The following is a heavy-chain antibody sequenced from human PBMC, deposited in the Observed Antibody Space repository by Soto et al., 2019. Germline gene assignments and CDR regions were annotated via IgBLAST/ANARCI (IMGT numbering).Heavy chain of an antibody. D-gene: IGHD4-17*01. J-gene: IGHJ2*01. Sequence: QAQLVESGGGVVQPGRSLRLSCAASGFTFSNYGIHWVRQASGKGLEWVAVISYDGSNKLYADSVKGRFTISRDNSKNTVYVQTNSLRAEDTAMYYCAKAAYADWYFDVWGRGTLLTVSS. CDR1: GFTFSNYG. CDR2: ISYDGSNK. V-gene: IGHV3-30*18. CDR3: AKAAYADWYFDV.